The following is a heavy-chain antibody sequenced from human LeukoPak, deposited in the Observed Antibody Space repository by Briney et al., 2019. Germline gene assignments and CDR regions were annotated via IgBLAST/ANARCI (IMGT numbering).Heavy chain of an antibody. J-gene: IGHJ4*02. Sequence: SETLSLTCTVSGGSISSYYWSWIRQPAGKGLEWIGRIYTSGSTNYNPSLKSRVTMSVDTSKNQFSLKLSSVTAADTAVYYCAMYYYDSSDYFIDYWGQGTLVTVSS. CDR3: AMYYYDSSDYFIDY. D-gene: IGHD3-22*01. CDR2: IYTSGST. CDR1: GGSISSYY. V-gene: IGHV4-4*07.